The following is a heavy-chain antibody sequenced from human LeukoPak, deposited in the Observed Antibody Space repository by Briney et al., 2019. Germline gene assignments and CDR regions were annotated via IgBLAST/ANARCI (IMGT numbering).Heavy chain of an antibody. J-gene: IGHJ4*02. CDR2: INPASGDT. D-gene: IGHD4-23*01. V-gene: IGHV1-2*02. CDR1: GYTFTGYY. Sequence: ASVKVSCKASGYTFTGYYMHWVRQAPGQGLEWMGWINPASGDTNYAQKFQGRVTMTRDTSISAAYMELNRLISDDAAVYYCARGQNYGGNLHYFDYWGQGTLVTVSS. CDR3: ARGQNYGGNLHYFDY.